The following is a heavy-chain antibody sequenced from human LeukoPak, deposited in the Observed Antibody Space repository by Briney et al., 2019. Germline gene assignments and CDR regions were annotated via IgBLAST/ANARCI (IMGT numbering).Heavy chain of an antibody. V-gene: IGHV3-23*01. CDR3: AKNGDRGAYCSGGSCYPYYYYYMDV. D-gene: IGHD2-15*01. J-gene: IGHJ6*03. CDR1: GFTFSSYG. Sequence: GGSLRLSCATSGFTFSSYGMSWVRQAPGKGLEWVSAVSSSGGTTYYADSVKGRFTISRDNSKNTLSLQMNSLRAEDTAIYYCAKNGDRGAYCSGGSCYPYYYYYMDVWGKGTTVTISS. CDR2: VSSSGGTT.